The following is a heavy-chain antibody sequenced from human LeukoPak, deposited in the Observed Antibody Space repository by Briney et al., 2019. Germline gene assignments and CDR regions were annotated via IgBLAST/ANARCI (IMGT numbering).Heavy chain of an antibody. CDR3: ARDQEGFDY. Sequence: ASVKVSCKASGYTFTSHYMHWVRQAPGQGLEWMGIINPNGGSTSYAQKFQGRVTVTRDTSTSTVHMELSGLRSEDTAVYYCARDQEGFDYWGQGTLVTVSS. J-gene: IGHJ4*02. CDR1: GYTFTSHY. V-gene: IGHV1-46*01. CDR2: INPNGGST.